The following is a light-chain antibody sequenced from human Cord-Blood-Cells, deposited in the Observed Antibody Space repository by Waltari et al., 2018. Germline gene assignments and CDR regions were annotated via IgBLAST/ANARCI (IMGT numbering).Light chain of an antibody. CDR2: RNN. V-gene: IGLV1-47*01. CDR3: AAWDDSLSGPV. J-gene: IGLJ3*02. Sequence: ASGTPGQRVTISCSGSSSNIGSNYVYWYQQLPGTAPKLLIYRNNQRPSGVPDRFSGSKSGTSASLAISGLRSEDEADYYCAAWDDSLSGPVFGGGTKLTVL. CDR1: SSNIGSNY.